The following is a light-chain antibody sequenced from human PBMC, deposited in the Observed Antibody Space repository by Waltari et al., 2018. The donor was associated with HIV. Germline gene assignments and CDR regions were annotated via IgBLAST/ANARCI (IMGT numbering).Light chain of an antibody. CDR2: YDN. CDR1: HIGSKS. Sequence: SYVLTQTPSVSGDPGETVTITCEGDHIGSKSVHWYQLKPGQAPLLVTFYDNDRPSGIPVRIYGPNGGNTATLTSSRVEVGDEADYFCQVWDRPADQVIFGGGTKLTVL. J-gene: IGLJ2*01. CDR3: QVWDRPADQVI. V-gene: IGLV3-21*01.